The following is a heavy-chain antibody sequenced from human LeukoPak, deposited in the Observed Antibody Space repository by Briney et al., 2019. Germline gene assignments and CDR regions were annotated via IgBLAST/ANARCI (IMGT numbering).Heavy chain of an antibody. Sequence: ASVKVSCKASGYTFTSYDINWVRQATGQGLGWMGWMNPNSGNTGYAQKFQGRVTMTRNTSTSTAYTELSSLRSEDTAVYYCARDHQAGRDYYYYYGMDVWGQETTVTVSS. CDR3: ARDHQAGRDYYYYYGMDV. CDR2: MNPNSGNT. CDR1: GYTFTSYD. V-gene: IGHV1-8*01. J-gene: IGHJ6*02.